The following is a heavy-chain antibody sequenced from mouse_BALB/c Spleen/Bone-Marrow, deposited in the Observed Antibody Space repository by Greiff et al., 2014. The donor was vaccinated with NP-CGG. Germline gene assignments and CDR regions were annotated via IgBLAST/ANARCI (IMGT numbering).Heavy chain of an antibody. J-gene: IGHJ3*01. Sequence: QVHVKQSGAELARPGASVKVSCKASGYTFTYYTMYWVKQRPGQGLEWIGYINPNSDYTNYNQKFKDKATLTADKSSSTAYMQLSSLTSEDSAVYYCAREVYGSWFAYWGQGTLVTASA. CDR1: GYTFTYYT. CDR3: AREVYGSWFAY. CDR2: INPNSDYT. D-gene: IGHD2-2*01. V-gene: IGHV1-4*01.